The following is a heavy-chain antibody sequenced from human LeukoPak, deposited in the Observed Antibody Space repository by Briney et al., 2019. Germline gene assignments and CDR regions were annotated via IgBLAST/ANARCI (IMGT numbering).Heavy chain of an antibody. J-gene: IGHJ3*02. CDR1: GGSISSSSYY. CDR2: IYYSGST. Sequence: SETLSLTCTVSGGSISSSSYYWGWIRQPPGKGLEWIGSIYYSGSTYYNPSLKSRVTISVDTSKNQFSLKLSSVTAADTAVYYCAREVKSEYSGYGDDAFDIWGQGTMVTVSS. D-gene: IGHD5-12*01. V-gene: IGHV4-39*07. CDR3: AREVKSEYSGYGDDAFDI.